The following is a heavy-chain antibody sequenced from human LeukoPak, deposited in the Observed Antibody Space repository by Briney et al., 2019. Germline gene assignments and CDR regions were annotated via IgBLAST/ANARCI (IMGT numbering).Heavy chain of an antibody. CDR2: MYNRGGT. D-gene: IGHD2-15*01. Sequence: SETLSLTCTVSGGSLTSSNSYWGWIRQSPGKGLEWIGYMYNRGGTFYNPSLKSRVTISVDTSKNQFSLKLSSVTAADTAVYYCARADCSGGSCFFDYWGQGTLVTVSS. V-gene: IGHV4-39*07. CDR3: ARADCSGGSCFFDY. J-gene: IGHJ4*02. CDR1: GGSLTSSNSY.